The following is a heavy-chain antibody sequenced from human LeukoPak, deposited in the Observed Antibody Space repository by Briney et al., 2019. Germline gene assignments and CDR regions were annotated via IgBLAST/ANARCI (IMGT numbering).Heavy chain of an antibody. Sequence: PGGSLRLSCAASGFTFSSYGMHWVRQAPGKGLEWVAVISYDGSNKYYADSVKGRFTISRDNSKNTLYLQMNSLRAEDTAVYYCAKDRTISEGYYYYMDVWGKGTTVTVSS. CDR3: AKDRTISEGYYYYMDV. CDR2: ISYDGSNK. D-gene: IGHD3-3*01. V-gene: IGHV3-30*18. CDR1: GFTFSSYG. J-gene: IGHJ6*03.